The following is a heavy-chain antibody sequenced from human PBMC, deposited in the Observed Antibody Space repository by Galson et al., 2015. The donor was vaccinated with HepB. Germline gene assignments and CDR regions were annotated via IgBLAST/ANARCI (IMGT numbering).Heavy chain of an antibody. V-gene: IGHV3-48*01. J-gene: IGHJ5*02. D-gene: IGHD6-13*01. Sequence: SLRLSCAASGFTFSSYWMSWVRQAPGKGLEWVSYISSSSSTIYYADSVKGRFTISRDNAKNSLYLQMNSLRAEDTAVYYCARGRRSSSSWLNRCWFDPWCQGTLITVSS. CDR1: GFTFSSYW. CDR3: ARGRRSSSSWLNRCWFDP. CDR2: ISSSSSTI.